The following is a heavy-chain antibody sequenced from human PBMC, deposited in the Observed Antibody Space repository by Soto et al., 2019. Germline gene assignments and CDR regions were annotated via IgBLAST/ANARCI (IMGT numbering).Heavy chain of an antibody. D-gene: IGHD3-3*01. V-gene: IGHV3-23*01. CDR1: GFTFSSYA. Sequence: GGSLRLSCAASGFTFSSYAMSWVRQAPGKGLEWVSAISGSGGSTYYADSVKGRFTISRDNSKNTLYLQMNSLRAEDTAVYYCAKRDLTYDFWSGYSLDYWGQGTLVTVSS. CDR2: ISGSGGST. J-gene: IGHJ4*02. CDR3: AKRDLTYDFWSGYSLDY.